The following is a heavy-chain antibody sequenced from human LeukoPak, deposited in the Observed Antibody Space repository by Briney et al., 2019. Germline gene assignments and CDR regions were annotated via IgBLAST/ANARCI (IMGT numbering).Heavy chain of an antibody. CDR3: ARSESSSSIYYYGMDV. V-gene: IGHV4-30-2*02. J-gene: IGHJ6*02. Sequence: SETLSLTCAVSGGSISSGGYSWSWIRQPPGKGLEWIGYIYHSGSTYYNPSLKSRVTISVDTSKNQFSLKLSSVTAADTAVYYCARSESSSSIYYYGMDVWGQGTTVTVSS. CDR1: GGSISSGGYS. CDR2: IYHSGST. D-gene: IGHD6-6*01.